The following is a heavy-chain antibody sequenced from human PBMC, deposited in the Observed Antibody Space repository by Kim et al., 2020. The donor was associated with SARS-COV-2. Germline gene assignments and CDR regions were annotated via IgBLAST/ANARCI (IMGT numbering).Heavy chain of an antibody. CDR3: AKVRAAAATRYYYGMDV. V-gene: IGHV3-30*18. D-gene: IGHD6-13*01. CDR2: ISYDGSNK. CDR1: GFTFSSYG. Sequence: GGSLRLSCAASGFTFSSYGMHWVRQAPGKGLEWVAVISYDGSNKYYADSVKGRFTISRDNSKNTLYLQMNSLRAEDTAVYYCAKVRAAAATRYYYGMDVWGQGTTVTVSS. J-gene: IGHJ6*02.